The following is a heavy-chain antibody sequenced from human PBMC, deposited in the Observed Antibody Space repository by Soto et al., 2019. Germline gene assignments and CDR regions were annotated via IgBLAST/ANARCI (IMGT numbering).Heavy chain of an antibody. D-gene: IGHD2-8*01. CDR1: GGSISSGSYY. Sequence: SETLSLTCTVSGGSISSGSYYWSWIRQHPGKALEWIGFIYYSGNTYYHPSLQSRITISIDTSKNQFSLKLSSVTAADTAVYYCARDPNGGTVLYYGMDVWGQGTTVTVSS. V-gene: IGHV4-31*03. J-gene: IGHJ6*02. CDR3: ARDPNGGTVLYYGMDV. CDR2: IYYSGNT.